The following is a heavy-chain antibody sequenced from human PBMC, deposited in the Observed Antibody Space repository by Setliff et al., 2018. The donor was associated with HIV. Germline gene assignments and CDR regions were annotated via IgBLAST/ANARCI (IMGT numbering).Heavy chain of an antibody. D-gene: IGHD4-4*01. V-gene: IGHV1-69*05. CDR2: IIPAFGTA. CDR1: GYTFTSYG. Sequence: GASVKVSCKASGYTFTSYGISWVRQAPGRGLDWMGGIIPAFGTANYAQKFQGRVTITTDESTTTVFMELTGLRSEDTAVYYCAREGLLVTKVGGAYWYHGMDAWGQGTTVTVSS. J-gene: IGHJ6*02. CDR3: AREGLLVTKVGGAYWYHGMDA.